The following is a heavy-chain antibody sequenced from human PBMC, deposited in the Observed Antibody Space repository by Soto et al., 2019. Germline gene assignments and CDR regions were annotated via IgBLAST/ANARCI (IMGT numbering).Heavy chain of an antibody. CDR1: GYTFTSYG. CDR2: INAGNGNT. CDR3: AREASRGFLAMFAFDI. Sequence: ASVKVSCKASGYTFTSYGISWVRQAPGQGLEWMGWINAGNGNTKYSQKFQGRVTITRDTSASTAYMELSSLRSEDTAVYYCAREASRGFLAMFAFDIWGQGTMVTVSS. D-gene: IGHD3-3*02. V-gene: IGHV1-3*01. J-gene: IGHJ3*02.